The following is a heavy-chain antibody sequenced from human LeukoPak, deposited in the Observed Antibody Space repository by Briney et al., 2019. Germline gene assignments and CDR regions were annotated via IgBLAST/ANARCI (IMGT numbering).Heavy chain of an antibody. Sequence: PGGSLRLSCAASGFIFSSYAMHWVRQTPGKGLEWVAVISHDESIKLYAESVKGRFTISRDNSKNTLYLQMNSLRAEDTAVYYCAKGLSWGRVDYWGQGTLVTVSS. CDR3: AKGLSWGRVDY. CDR1: GFIFSSYA. J-gene: IGHJ4*02. V-gene: IGHV3-30-3*01. CDR2: ISHDESIK. D-gene: IGHD6-13*01.